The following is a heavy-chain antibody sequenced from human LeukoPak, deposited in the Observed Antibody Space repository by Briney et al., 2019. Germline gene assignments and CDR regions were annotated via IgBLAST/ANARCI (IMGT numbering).Heavy chain of an antibody. CDR1: GFTFSIDS. CDR3: ARVGRGVFGMDV. V-gene: IGHV3-48*02. Sequence: GGSLRLSCAASGFTFSIDSMNWVRQAPGKGLEWVSYIINSGGTVYYTDSVQGRFTISRDNARNSLFLQMNSLRDEDTAVYYCARVGRGVFGMDVWGQGTTVTVSS. J-gene: IGHJ6*02. D-gene: IGHD3-10*01. CDR2: IINSGGTV.